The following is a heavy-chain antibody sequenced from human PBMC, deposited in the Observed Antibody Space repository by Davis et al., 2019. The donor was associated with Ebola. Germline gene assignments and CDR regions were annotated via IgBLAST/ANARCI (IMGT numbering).Heavy chain of an antibody. Sequence: AASVQVSCKASGYTFTGYYMHWVRQAPGQGLEWMGWINPNSGGTNYAQRFQGWVTMTRDTSISTAYMELSRLRSDDTAVYYCAREHYGDGSEDFFDYWGQGTLVTVSS. CDR1: GYTFTGYY. V-gene: IGHV1-2*04. CDR3: AREHYGDGSEDFFDY. CDR2: INPNSGGT. D-gene: IGHD4-17*01. J-gene: IGHJ4*02.